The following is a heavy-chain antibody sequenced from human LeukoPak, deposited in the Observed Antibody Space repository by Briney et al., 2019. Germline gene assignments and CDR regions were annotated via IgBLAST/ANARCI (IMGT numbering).Heavy chain of an antibody. Sequence: ASVKVSCKASGYTFTSYAMNWVRQAPGQGLEWMGWINTNTGNPTYAQGFTGRFVFSLDTSVSTAYLQISSLKAEDTAVYYCARDRRITIFGVVSPPAFDPWGQGTLVTVSS. CDR2: INTNTGNP. CDR1: GYTFTSYA. J-gene: IGHJ5*02. CDR3: ARDRRITIFGVVSPPAFDP. V-gene: IGHV7-4-1*02. D-gene: IGHD3-3*01.